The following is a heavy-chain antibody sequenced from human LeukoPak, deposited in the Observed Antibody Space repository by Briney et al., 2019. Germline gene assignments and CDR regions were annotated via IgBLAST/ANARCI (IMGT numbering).Heavy chain of an antibody. J-gene: IGHJ4*02. CDR2: INHSGST. CDR1: GGSFSVYY. D-gene: IGHD2-2*01. Sequence: SETLSLTCGVYGGSFSVYYWSWIRQPPGKGLEWIGEINHSGSTNYSPSLKSRVTISVGRSKNQFSLQLSSVTAADTAVHYCARQYCSRTSCSFDYWGQGTLVTVSS. V-gene: IGHV4-34*01. CDR3: ARQYCSRTSCSFDY.